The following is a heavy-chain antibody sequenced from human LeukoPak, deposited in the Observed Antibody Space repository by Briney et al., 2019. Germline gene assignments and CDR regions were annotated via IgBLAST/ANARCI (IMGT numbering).Heavy chain of an antibody. J-gene: IGHJ3*02. Sequence: GASVKVSCKASGYTFTGYYMHWVRQAPGQGLEWMGWINPNSGGTNYAQKFQGRVTMTRDTSISTAYMELSRLRSDDTAVYYCARGEVTMVRGVLGAFDIWGQGTMVTVSS. CDR2: INPNSGGT. CDR1: GYTFTGYY. D-gene: IGHD3-10*01. V-gene: IGHV1-2*02. CDR3: ARGEVTMVRGVLGAFDI.